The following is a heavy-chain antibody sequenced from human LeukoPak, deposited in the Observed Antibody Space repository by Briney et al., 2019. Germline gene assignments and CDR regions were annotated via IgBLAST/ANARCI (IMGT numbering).Heavy chain of an antibody. V-gene: IGHV4-59*01. J-gene: IGHJ4*02. CDR1: GGSFSGYY. CDR3: AREAWDSSGSTFDY. Sequence: SETLSLTCAVYGGSFSGYYWSWIRQPPGKGLEWIGYIYYSGSTNYNPSLKSRVTISVDTSKNQFSLKLSSVTAADTAVYYCAREAWDSSGSTFDYWGQGTLVTVSS. D-gene: IGHD6-19*01. CDR2: IYYSGST.